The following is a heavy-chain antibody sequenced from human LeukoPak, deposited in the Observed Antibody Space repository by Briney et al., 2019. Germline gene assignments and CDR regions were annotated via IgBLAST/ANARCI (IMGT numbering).Heavy chain of an antibody. CDR3: AKVRPDRNYYGSGSLDY. Sequence: GGSLRLSCAASGFTFSSYGMHWVRQAPGKGLEWVAVISYDGSNKYYADSVKGRFTISRDNSKNTLYLQMNSLRAEDTAVYYCAKVRPDRNYYGSGSLDYWGQGTLVTVSS. CDR2: ISYDGSNK. J-gene: IGHJ4*02. D-gene: IGHD3-10*01. V-gene: IGHV3-30*18. CDR1: GFTFSSYG.